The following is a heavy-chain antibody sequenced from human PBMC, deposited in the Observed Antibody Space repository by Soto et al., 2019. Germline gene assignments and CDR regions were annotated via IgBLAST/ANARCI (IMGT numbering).Heavy chain of an antibody. CDR2: INHSGST. D-gene: IGHD3-10*01. Sequence: PSETLSLTCAVYGGSFSGYYWSWIRQPPGKGLEWIGEINHSGSTNYNPSLKSRVTISVDTSKNQFSLKLSSVTAADTAVYYCARGRGTYYYGSGSYWRVAFDIWGQGTMVTV. V-gene: IGHV4-34*01. CDR3: ARGRGTYYYGSGSYWRVAFDI. CDR1: GGSFSGYY. J-gene: IGHJ3*02.